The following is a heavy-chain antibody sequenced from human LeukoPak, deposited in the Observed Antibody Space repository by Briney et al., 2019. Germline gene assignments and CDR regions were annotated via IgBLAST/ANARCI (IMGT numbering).Heavy chain of an antibody. CDR3: ARDSGSSPLDY. CDR2: IYYSGST. Sequence: SETLSLTCTVSGGSISSGGYYWSCIRLHPGKGLEWIGYIYYSGSTYYNPSLKSRVTISVDTSKNQFSLKLSSVTAADTAVYYCARDSGSSPLDYWGQGTLVTVSS. J-gene: IGHJ4*02. D-gene: IGHD1-26*01. V-gene: IGHV4-31*03. CDR1: GGSISSGGYY.